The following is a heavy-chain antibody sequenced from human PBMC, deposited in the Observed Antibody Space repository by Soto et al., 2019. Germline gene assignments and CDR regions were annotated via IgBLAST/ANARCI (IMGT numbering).Heavy chain of an antibody. CDR3: ERDGEGGDY. D-gene: IGHD3-10*01. Sequence: QVQLVEAGVGLVKPGGSLSLSSAASGFTFSDYYMICIRQAPGKGRGWVSYISNSGRTIYYADSVKGRFTISRDNAKNSLYLQMNSLRAEDTAVYYCERDGEGGDYWGQGTLVTVSS. CDR1: GFTFSDYY. J-gene: IGHJ4*02. V-gene: IGHV3-11*01. CDR2: ISNSGRTI.